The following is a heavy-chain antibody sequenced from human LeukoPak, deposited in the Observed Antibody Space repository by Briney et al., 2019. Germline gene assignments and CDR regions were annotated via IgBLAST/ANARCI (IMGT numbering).Heavy chain of an antibody. J-gene: IGHJ5*02. V-gene: IGHV3-7*01. CDR2: IKQDGSEK. CDR3: ARDRGGGSLYNWFDP. D-gene: IGHD2-15*01. CDR1: GFTFSSYW. Sequence: GGSLRLSCAASGFTFSSYWMSWVRQAPGKGLEWVANIKQDGSEKYYVDSVKGRFTISRDNAKNSLYLQMNSLRAEDTAVYYCARDRGGGSLYNWFDPWGQGTLVTVSS.